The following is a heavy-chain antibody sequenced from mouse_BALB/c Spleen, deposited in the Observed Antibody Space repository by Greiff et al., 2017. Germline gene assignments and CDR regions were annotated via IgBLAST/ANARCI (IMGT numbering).Heavy chain of an antibody. V-gene: IGHV1S81*02. CDR2: INPSNGRT. CDR3: ASSTMITTYAMDY. D-gene: IGHD2-4*01. J-gene: IGHJ4*01. CDR1: GYTFTSYW. Sequence: QVQLKQPGAELVKPGASVKLSCKASGYTFTSYWMHWVKQRPGQGLEWIGEINPSNGRTNYNEKFKSKATLTVDKSSSTAYMQLSSLTSEDSAVYYCASSTMITTYAMDYWGQGTSVTVSS.